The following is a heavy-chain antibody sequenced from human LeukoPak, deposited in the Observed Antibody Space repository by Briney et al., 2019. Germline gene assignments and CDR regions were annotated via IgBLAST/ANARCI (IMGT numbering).Heavy chain of an antibody. CDR3: ARAASSGWFVTY. CDR2: INHSGST. D-gene: IGHD6-19*01. V-gene: IGHV4-34*01. CDR1: GGSFSGYY. J-gene: IGHJ4*02. Sequence: SETLSLTCAVYGGSFSGYYWSWIRQPPGKGXXWIEEINHSGSTNYNPSLKSRVTISVDTSKNQFSLKLSSVTAADTAVYYCARAASSGWFVTYWGQGTLVTVSS.